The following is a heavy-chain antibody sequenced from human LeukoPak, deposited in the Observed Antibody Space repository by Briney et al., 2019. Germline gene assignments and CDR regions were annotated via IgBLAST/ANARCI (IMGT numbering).Heavy chain of an antibody. J-gene: IGHJ4*02. CDR1: GFTFSSYG. CDR3: AKWGSGPIDY. D-gene: IGHD6-19*01. CDR2: ISYDGSNK. V-gene: IGHV3-30*18. Sequence: QTGGSLRLSCAASGFTFSSYGMHWVRQAPGKGLEWVAVISYDGSNKYYADSVKGRFTISRDNSKNTLYLQMNSLRAEDTAVYYCAKWGSGPIDYWGQGTLVTVSS.